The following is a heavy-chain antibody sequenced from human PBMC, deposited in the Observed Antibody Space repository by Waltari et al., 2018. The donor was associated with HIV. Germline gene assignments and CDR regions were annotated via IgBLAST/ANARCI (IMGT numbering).Heavy chain of an antibody. CDR1: GFTFSNFG. Sequence: QVQLVESGGGVVQPGKSLRLPCAASGFTFSNFGIHWVRQAPGKGLDWVAVISFDGRNEYYADSVKGRFTISRDNSKNTVYLQMNSLRADDTAVYYCAKEGWELLQFGYYFDYWGQGTLVTVSS. J-gene: IGHJ4*02. V-gene: IGHV3-30*18. CDR3: AKEGWELLQFGYYFDY. D-gene: IGHD1-26*01. CDR2: ISFDGRNE.